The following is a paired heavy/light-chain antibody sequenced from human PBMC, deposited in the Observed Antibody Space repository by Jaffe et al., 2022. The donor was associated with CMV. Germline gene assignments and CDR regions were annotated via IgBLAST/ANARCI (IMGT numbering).Heavy chain of an antibody. J-gene: IGHJ3*02. CDR2: VSGSGGRT. CDR1: GFTFSVYA. CDR3: AKDRIGGSYYSPGGPLHI. V-gene: IGHV3-23*01. D-gene: IGHD1-26*01. Sequence: DVQLLESGGGLVQPGGSVRLSCAASGFTFSVYAMNWVRQAPGKGLEWVSGVSGSGGRTYYADSVKGRFTISRDNPMNTLYLEMNSLRADDTALYYCAKDRIGGSYYSPGGPLHIWGQGTMVTVSS.
Light chain of an antibody. CDR3: LQDYLYPRT. J-gene: IGKJ1*01. CDR2: TAS. CDR1: QGIRND. Sequence: AIQMTQSPSSLSASVGDSVTITCRASQGIRNDLGWYQQKPGKAPKLLIYTASTLESGVPSRFSGSGSDTDFTLTITSLQPEDFATYYCLQDYLYPRTFGQGTKVEIK. V-gene: IGKV1-6*02.